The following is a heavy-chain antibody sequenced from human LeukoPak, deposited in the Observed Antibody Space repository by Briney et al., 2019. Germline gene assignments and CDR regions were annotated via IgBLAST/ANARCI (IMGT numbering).Heavy chain of an antibody. V-gene: IGHV1-18*01. CDR2: ISAYNGNT. Sequence: ASVKVSCKASGYTFTSYGISWVRQAPGQGLEWMGWISAYNGNTNYAQKLQGRVTMTTDTSTSTAYMELRSLRSDDTAVYYCATDCSSTSCRYTGGYWGQGTLVTVSS. D-gene: IGHD2-2*01. CDR1: GYTFTSYG. CDR3: ATDCSSTSCRYTGGY. J-gene: IGHJ4*02.